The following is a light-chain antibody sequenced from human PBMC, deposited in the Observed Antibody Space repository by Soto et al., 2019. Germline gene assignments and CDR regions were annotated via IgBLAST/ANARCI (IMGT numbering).Light chain of an antibody. J-gene: IGKJ1*01. CDR3: HQYGRSPRT. CDR2: GAS. CDR1: QRVTSNF. V-gene: IGKV3-20*01. Sequence: EIVLTQSPGILSLSPGERGTVSCRASQRVTSNFLAWYQQKPGQAPRLLIYGASSRATGIPDRFSGSGSGTDFTLTISILEPEDFAVYYCHQYGRSPRTFGQGTNVE.